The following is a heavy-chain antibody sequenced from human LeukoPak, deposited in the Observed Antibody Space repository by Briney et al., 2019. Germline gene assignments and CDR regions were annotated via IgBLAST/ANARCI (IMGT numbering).Heavy chain of an antibody. Sequence: ASVKVSCKASGYTFTSYYMHWVRQAPGQGLEWMGWINPNSGGTNYAQKFQGRVTMTRDTSISTAYMELSRLRSDDTAVYYCARGGRRDGYNSYYFDYWGQGTLVTVSS. CDR2: INPNSGGT. V-gene: IGHV1-2*02. D-gene: IGHD5-24*01. CDR1: GYTFTSYY. J-gene: IGHJ4*02. CDR3: ARGGRRDGYNSYYFDY.